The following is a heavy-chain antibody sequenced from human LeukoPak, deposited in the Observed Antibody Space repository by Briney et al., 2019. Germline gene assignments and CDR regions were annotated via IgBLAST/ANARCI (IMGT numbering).Heavy chain of an antibody. CDR1: GFTFSSYS. V-gene: IGHV3-21*01. Sequence: GGSLRLSCAASGFTFSSYSMNWARQAPGKGLEWVSSISSSSSYIYYADSVKGRFTISRDNAKNSLYLQMNSLRAEDTAVYYCARGAHYYDSSGYSGWGQGTLVTVSS. CDR2: ISSSSSYI. CDR3: ARGAHYYDSSGYSG. J-gene: IGHJ4*02. D-gene: IGHD3-22*01.